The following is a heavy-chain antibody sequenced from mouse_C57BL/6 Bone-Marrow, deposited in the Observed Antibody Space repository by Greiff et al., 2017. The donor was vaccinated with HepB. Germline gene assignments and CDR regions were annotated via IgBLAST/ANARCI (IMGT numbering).Heavy chain of an antibody. CDR2: ISDGGSYT. V-gene: IGHV5-4*01. D-gene: IGHD2-5*01. Sequence: EVKLMESGGGLVKPGGSLKLSCAASGFTFSSYAMSWVRQTPEKRLEWVATISDGGSYTYYPDNVKGRFTISRDNAKNNLYLQMSHLKSEDTAMYYCARDLYSNYEFAYWGQGTLVTVSA. J-gene: IGHJ3*01. CDR1: GFTFSSYA. CDR3: ARDLYSNYEFAY.